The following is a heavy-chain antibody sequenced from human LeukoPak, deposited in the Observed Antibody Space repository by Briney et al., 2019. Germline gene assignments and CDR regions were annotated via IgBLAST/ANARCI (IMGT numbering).Heavy chain of an antibody. CDR1: GGTFSSYA. D-gene: IGHD5-24*01. CDR3: ASGEMATTTEGYYYMDV. Sequence: SVKVSCKASGGTFSSYAISWVRQAPGQGLEWMGGIIPIFGTANYAQKLQGRVTITADESTSTAYMELSSLRSEDTAVYYCASGEMATTTEGYYYMDVWGKGTTVTVSS. J-gene: IGHJ6*03. V-gene: IGHV1-69*13. CDR2: IIPIFGTA.